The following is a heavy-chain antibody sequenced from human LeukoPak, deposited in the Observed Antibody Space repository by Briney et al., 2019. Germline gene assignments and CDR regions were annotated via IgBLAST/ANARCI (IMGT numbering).Heavy chain of an antibody. CDR3: ARRKEVQTTFDY. D-gene: IGHD4/OR15-4a*01. Sequence: PGGSLRLSCEASGFVFSNYWMGWVRQAPGKGLEWVANIKEDGGETYYVDSVKGRFTISRDNAKNSLDLQMNSLRDEDTAVYYCARRKEVQTTFDYWGQGTLVTVSS. CDR2: IKEDGGET. V-gene: IGHV3-7*01. CDR1: GFVFSNYW. J-gene: IGHJ4*02.